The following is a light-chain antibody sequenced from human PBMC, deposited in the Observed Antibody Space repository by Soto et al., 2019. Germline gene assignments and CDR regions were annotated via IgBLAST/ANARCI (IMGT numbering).Light chain of an antibody. J-gene: IGKJ5*01. CDR3: QQSYSTPIA. CDR1: QGIRKD. CDR2: AAS. Sequence: AMQRTRSPASLSAFVRYRVRLTGLASQGIRKDLGWYQVKPGKAPKLLIFAASTLQSGVPSRFSGSASGTDFTLTISSLQPEDFATYSCQQSYSTPIAFGQGTRLEI. V-gene: IGKV1-6*01.